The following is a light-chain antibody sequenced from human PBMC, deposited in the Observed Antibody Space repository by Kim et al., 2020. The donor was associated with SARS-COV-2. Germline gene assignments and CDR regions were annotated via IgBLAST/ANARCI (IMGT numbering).Light chain of an antibody. V-gene: IGKV1-39*01. CDR2: AAS. CDR1: QSISSY. CDR3: QQSYSTPIT. J-gene: IGKJ5*01. Sequence: SAAVGDRVTITCRASQSISSYLNWYQQKPGKAPKLLIYAASSLQSGVPSRFSGSGSGTDFTLTISSLQPEDFATYYCQQSYSTPITFGQGTRLEI.